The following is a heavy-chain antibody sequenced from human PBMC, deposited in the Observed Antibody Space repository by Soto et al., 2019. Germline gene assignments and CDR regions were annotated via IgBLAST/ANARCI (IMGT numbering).Heavy chain of an antibody. J-gene: IGHJ4*02. D-gene: IGHD6-13*01. Sequence: SETLSLTCAVYGGSFSCYYWSWIRQPPGKGLEWIGEINHSGSTNYNPSLKSRVTISVDTSKNQFSLKLSSVTAADTAVYYCARGSGIAAAGRGSFDYWGQGTLVTVSS. CDR1: GGSFSCYY. V-gene: IGHV4-34*01. CDR2: INHSGST. CDR3: ARGSGIAAAGRGSFDY.